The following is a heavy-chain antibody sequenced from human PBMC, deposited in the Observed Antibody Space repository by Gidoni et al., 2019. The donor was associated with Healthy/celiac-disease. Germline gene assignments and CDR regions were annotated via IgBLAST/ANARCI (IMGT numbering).Heavy chain of an antibody. CDR1: GFTFSSYG. V-gene: IGHV3-30*18. J-gene: IGHJ3*02. Sequence: QVQLVASGGGVVQPGRSLRLSCAASGFTFSSYGMHWVRQAPGKGLEWVAVISYDGRNKYHADSVKGRFTNSRDKSKNTVFLEMNSLRAEDTAVYYCAKGVTMIVWDAFDIWGQGTMVTVSS. D-gene: IGHD3-22*01. CDR3: AKGVTMIVWDAFDI. CDR2: ISYDGRNK.